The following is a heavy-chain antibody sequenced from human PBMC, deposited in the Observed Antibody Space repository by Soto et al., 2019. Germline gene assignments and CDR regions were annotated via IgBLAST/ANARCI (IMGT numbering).Heavy chain of an antibody. V-gene: IGHV1-18*01. D-gene: IGHD3-3*01. CDR1: GYTFTSYG. Sequence: ASVKVSCKASGYTFTSYGISWVRQAPGQGLEWMGWISAYNGNTNYAQKLQGRVTMTTDTSTSTAYMELRSLRSDDTAVYYCARDPPDYDFWSGYYTSVDHWGQGTLVTVSS. CDR3: ARDPPDYDFWSGYYTSVDH. J-gene: IGHJ4*02. CDR2: ISAYNGNT.